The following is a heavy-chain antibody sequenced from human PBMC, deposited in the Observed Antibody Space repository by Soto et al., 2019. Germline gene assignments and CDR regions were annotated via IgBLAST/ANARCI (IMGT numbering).Heavy chain of an antibody. CDR1: GYTFTSYA. CDR2: INAGNGNT. J-gene: IGHJ6*02. Sequence: QVQLVQSGAEVKKPGASVNVSCKASGYTFTSYAMHWVRQAPGQRLEWMGWINAGNGNTKYSQKFQGRVTITRDTSASTAYMELSSLRSEDTAVYYCARDTSSGWLYYYGMDVWGQGTTVTVSS. V-gene: IGHV1-3*01. CDR3: ARDTSSGWLYYYGMDV. D-gene: IGHD6-19*01.